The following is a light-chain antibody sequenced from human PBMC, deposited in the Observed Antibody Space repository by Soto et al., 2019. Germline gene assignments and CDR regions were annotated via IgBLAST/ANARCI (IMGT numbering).Light chain of an antibody. CDR2: LGS. CDR3: MQDLQTPRT. Sequence: DIVMTQSPLSLPVTPGEPASISCRASQSLLQSNGFNYLDWFLQTPGQSPQLLIYLGSTRASGVPDRFSGSGSGTDFTLKISRVEAEDAGVYYCMQDLQTPRTFGGGTKVDIK. CDR1: QSLLQSNGFNY. J-gene: IGKJ4*01. V-gene: IGKV2-28*01.